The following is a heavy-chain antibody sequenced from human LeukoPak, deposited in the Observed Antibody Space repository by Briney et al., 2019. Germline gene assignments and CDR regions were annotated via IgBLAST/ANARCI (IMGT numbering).Heavy chain of an antibody. V-gene: IGHV1-2*02. Sequence: GPVKVSCKASGYTFTGYYMHWVRQAPGQGLEWMGWINPNSGGTNYAQKLQGRVTMTTDTSTSTAYMELRSLRSDDTAVYYCAILYSGSYPYLDYWGQGTLVTVSS. J-gene: IGHJ4*02. CDR1: GYTFTGYY. CDR2: INPNSGGT. CDR3: AILYSGSYPYLDY. D-gene: IGHD1-26*01.